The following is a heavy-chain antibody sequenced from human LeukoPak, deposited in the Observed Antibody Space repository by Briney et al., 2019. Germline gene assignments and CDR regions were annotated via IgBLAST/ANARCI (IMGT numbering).Heavy chain of an antibody. Sequence: PSETLSLTCAVYGGSFSGYYWSWIRQPPGKGLEWIGEINHSGSTNYNPSLKSRVTISVDTSKNQFSLKLSSVTAADTAVYYCARSHNYSYGMDVWGKGTTVTVSS. D-gene: IGHD2-21*01. CDR2: INHSGST. CDR1: GGSFSGYY. V-gene: IGHV4-34*01. CDR3: ARSHNYSYGMDV. J-gene: IGHJ6*04.